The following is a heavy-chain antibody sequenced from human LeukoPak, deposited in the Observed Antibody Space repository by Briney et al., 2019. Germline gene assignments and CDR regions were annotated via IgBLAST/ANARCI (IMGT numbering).Heavy chain of an antibody. J-gene: IGHJ4*02. CDR3: ARGSRFYDSSGYTPFDY. CDR2: INPNSGGT. V-gene: IGHV1-2*06. Sequence: ASVKVSCKASGYTFTGYYMHWVRQAPGQGLEWMGRINPNSGGTNYAQKFQGRVTMTTDTSTSTAYMELRSLRSDDTAVYYCARGSRFYDSSGYTPFDYWGQGTLVTVSS. D-gene: IGHD3-22*01. CDR1: GYTFTGYY.